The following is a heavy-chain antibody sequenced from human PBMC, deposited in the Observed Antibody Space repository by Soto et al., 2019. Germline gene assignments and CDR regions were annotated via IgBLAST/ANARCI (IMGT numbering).Heavy chain of an antibody. CDR2: ISYDGSNK. Sequence: LRLSCAASGFTFSSYAMHWVRQAPGKGLEWVAVISYDGSNKYYADSVKGRFTISRDNSKNTLYLQMNSLRAEDTAVYYCAREHNLFYYYYGVDVWGQGTTVTVSS. J-gene: IGHJ6*02. D-gene: IGHD1-20*01. V-gene: IGHV3-30-3*01. CDR1: GFTFSSYA. CDR3: AREHNLFYYYYGVDV.